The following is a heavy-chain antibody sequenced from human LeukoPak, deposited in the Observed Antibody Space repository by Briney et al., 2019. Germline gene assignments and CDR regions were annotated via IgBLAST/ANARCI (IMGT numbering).Heavy chain of an antibody. Sequence: PGKSLRLSCAASGITFRNYGMHWVRQAPGKGLEWVAVIWYDGSKKYYADSVKGRFTISRDNSRNTLYLQMNSLRAEDTAVCYCANVNYGSGSYYSDYWGQGTPVTVSS. J-gene: IGHJ4*02. CDR2: IWYDGSKK. V-gene: IGHV3-33*03. CDR3: ANVNYGSGSYYSDY. D-gene: IGHD3-10*01. CDR1: GITFRNYG.